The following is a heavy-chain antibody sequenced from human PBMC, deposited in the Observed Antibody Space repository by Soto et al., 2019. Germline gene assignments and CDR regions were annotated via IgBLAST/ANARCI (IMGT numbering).Heavy chain of an antibody. J-gene: IGHJ4*02. V-gene: IGHV4-30-2*01. CDR3: ARVDSSGYYYNY. D-gene: IGHD3-22*01. CDR2: XYHSGXT. CDR1: VGSIRSGGYS. Sequence: LXLTCAVSVGSIRSGGYSWSWIRQPPVKGLEWLAYXYHSGXTYYNPYLTSXXTISVARXXXQFSLKLSSVTAADTALYYCARVDSSGYYYNYWGQGTLVTVSS.